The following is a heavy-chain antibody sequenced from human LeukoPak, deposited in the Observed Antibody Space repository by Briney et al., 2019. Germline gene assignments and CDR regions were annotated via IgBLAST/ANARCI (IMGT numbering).Heavy chain of an antibody. J-gene: IGHJ5*02. CDR3: AREAGDSSGWYNWFDP. CDR1: GFYFSSFW. V-gene: IGHV3-7*01. D-gene: IGHD6-19*01. CDR2: IKPDGSEK. Sequence: PGGSLRLSCAASGFYFSSFWMTWVRQAPGKGLEWVANIKPDGSEKFYVDSVKGRFTISRDNAKNLLYLQMDSLRAEDTAVYYCAREAGDSSGWYNWFDPWGQGTLVTVSS.